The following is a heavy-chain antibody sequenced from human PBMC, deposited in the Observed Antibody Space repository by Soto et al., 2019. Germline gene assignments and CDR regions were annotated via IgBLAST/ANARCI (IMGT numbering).Heavy chain of an antibody. D-gene: IGHD3-22*01. CDR1: GGTFSSYA. CDR3: ARGPNYYDSSGYYYAYLDY. CDR2: IIPIFGTA. J-gene: IGHJ4*02. V-gene: IGHV1-69*13. Sequence: SVKVSCKASGGTFSSYAISWVRQAPGQGLEWMGGIIPIFGTANYAQKFQGRVTITADESTSTAYMELSSLRSEDTAVYYCARGPNYYDSSGYYYAYLDYWGQGTLVTVSS.